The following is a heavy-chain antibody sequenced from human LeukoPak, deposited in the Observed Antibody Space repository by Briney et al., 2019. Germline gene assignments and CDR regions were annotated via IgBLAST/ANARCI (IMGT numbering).Heavy chain of an antibody. J-gene: IGHJ4*02. CDR3: AKDRLYGDHLVDVDY. CDR1: GFDFNYYA. V-gene: IGHV3-23*01. CDR2: ISDSGDST. Sequence: GGSLRLSRAASGFDFNYYAMSWVRQAPGKGLEWVSVISDSGDSTYYADSVKGRFTISRDNSKNTLYLQINSLRAEDTAIYYCAKDRLYGDHLVDVDYWGQGSLVTVSS. D-gene: IGHD2-21*02.